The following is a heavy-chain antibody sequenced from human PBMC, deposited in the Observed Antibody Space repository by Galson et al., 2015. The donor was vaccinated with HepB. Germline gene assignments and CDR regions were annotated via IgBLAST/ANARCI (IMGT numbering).Heavy chain of an antibody. D-gene: IGHD6-25*01. CDR2: INSDGNSI. CDR1: GFTHSGPW. Sequence: SLRQPCAAPGFTHSGPWMHWVRQAPGKGLVWVTRINSDGNSIYSTDSVKGRFTISRDNAKNTLYLQMDSLRAEDTAVYHCARVNSGYGNFDYWCQGTLVTVSS. CDR3: ARVNSGYGNFDY. V-gene: IGHV3-74*01. J-gene: IGHJ4*02.